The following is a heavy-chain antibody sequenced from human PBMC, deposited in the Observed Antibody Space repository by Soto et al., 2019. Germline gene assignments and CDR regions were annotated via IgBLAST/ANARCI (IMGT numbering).Heavy chain of an antibody. CDR3: AGVRGPYCGGECYPPTPNWFDP. D-gene: IGHD2-21*01. V-gene: IGHV4-30-2*01. J-gene: IGHJ5*02. CDR1: GGSISSGGYS. CDR2: IYHSGST. Sequence: QLQLQESGSGLVKPSQTLSLTCAVSGGSISSGGYSWSWIRQPPGKGLEWIGSIYHSGSTYYNPSLKSRVTISVDRSENQFSLNLSSVTAADSAVYYCAGVRGPYCGGECYPPTPNWFDPWGQGTLVTVSS.